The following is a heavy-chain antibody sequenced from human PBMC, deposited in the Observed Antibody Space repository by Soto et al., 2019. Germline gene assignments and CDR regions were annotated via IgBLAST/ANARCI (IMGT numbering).Heavy chain of an antibody. CDR2: ISYSGGST. J-gene: IGHJ6*03. Sequence: EVQMLESGGGLVEPGGSLRLSCAATGLTFSSHAMSWVRQAPGKGLEWVSSISYSGGSTHYEDSVKGRFTISRDNSKNTLYLQMNSLRAEDTAVYYCATGGYCSAGNCQVGNVYYYMDVWGKGTTVTVAS. V-gene: IGHV3-23*01. CDR3: ATGGYCSAGNCQVGNVYYYMDV. CDR1: GLTFSSHA. D-gene: IGHD2-15*01.